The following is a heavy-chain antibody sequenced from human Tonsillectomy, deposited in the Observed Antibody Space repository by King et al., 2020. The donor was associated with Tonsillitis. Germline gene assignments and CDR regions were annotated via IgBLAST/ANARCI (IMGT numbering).Heavy chain of an antibody. V-gene: IGHV4-34*01. J-gene: IGHJ5*02. Sequence: VQLQQWGAGLLKPSETLSLTCAVYGGSFSGYYWSWIRQPPGKGLEWIGEINHSGSTNYNPSLKSRVTISVDTSKNQFSLKLSSVTAADTAVYYCATREEIVVVPAATNWFDPWGQGTLVTVSS. CDR1: GGSFSGYY. CDR2: INHSGST. CDR3: ATREEIVVVPAATNWFDP. D-gene: IGHD2-2*01.